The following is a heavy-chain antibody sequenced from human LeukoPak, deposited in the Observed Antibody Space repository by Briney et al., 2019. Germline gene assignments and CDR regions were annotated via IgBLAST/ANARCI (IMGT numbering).Heavy chain of an antibody. CDR2: ISAYNGKT. Sequence: GASLKVSCKASGYTFTSYGISWVRQAPGQRLEWMGWISAYNGKTNYVQKLQGRVTMTTDTSTSTAYMELRSLGSDDTAVYYCARGWQQLVSDYWGQGTLVTVSS. D-gene: IGHD6-13*01. CDR3: ARGWQQLVSDY. CDR1: GYTFTSYG. J-gene: IGHJ4*02. V-gene: IGHV1-18*01.